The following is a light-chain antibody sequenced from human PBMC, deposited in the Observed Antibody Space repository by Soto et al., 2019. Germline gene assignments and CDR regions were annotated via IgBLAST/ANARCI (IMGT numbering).Light chain of an antibody. CDR3: CSYAGSYTLV. CDR1: SGDVGGYNY. V-gene: IGLV2-11*01. Sequence: QSVLTQARSVSGSPGQSVTTSCTGTSGDVGGYNYVSWYQQHPGKAPKLMIYDVSKRPSGVPDRFSGSKSGNTASLTISGLQAEDEADYYCCSYAGSYTLVFGTGTKVTVL. CDR2: DVS. J-gene: IGLJ1*01.